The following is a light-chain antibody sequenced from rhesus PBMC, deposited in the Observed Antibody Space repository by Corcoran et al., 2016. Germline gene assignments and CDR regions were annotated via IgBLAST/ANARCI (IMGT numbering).Light chain of an antibody. Sequence: DIQMTQSPSSLSASVGDRVTITCRASQDINIWLAWYQQKPGKAPKLLIYRTYNLEKGVPSRFSGSGSGTDFSLTISSLQPEDIATYYCQQHDNLPLTFGGGTKVEI. CDR1: QDINIW. CDR2: RTY. CDR3: QQHDNLPLT. V-gene: IGKV1-69*01. J-gene: IGKJ4*01.